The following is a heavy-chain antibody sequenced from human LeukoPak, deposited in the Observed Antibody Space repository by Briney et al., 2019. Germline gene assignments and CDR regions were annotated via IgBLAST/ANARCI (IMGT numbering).Heavy chain of an antibody. CDR2: IDPSDSYT. V-gene: IGHV5-10-1*01. CDR3: ATSYASGTYYQGTPQHFDL. D-gene: IGHD3-10*01. J-gene: IGHJ2*01. CDR1: GYSFTSYW. Sequence: GESLKISCKGSGYSFTSYWISWVRQMPGKGLEWMGRIDPSDSYTKYSPSLQGHVTISADKSVSTAYLQWSSLKASDTAMYYCATSYASGTYYQGTPQHFDLWGRGTLVTVSS.